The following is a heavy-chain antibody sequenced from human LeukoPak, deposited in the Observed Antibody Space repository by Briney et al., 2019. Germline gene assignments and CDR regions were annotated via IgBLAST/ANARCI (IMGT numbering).Heavy chain of an antibody. J-gene: IGHJ3*02. CDR1: GFTFSSYP. CDR2: ISGSGGST. CDR3: AKEPRSGDQDAVDS. Sequence: GGSLRLPCAASGFTFSSYPMSWVGQAPGKGLDWVSAISGSGGSTYYADSVKGRFTISRDNSKNTLYLQMNRLRAEDTAVYYCAKEPRSGDQDAVDSWGQRTMVTVSS. D-gene: IGHD2-21*02. V-gene: IGHV3-23*01.